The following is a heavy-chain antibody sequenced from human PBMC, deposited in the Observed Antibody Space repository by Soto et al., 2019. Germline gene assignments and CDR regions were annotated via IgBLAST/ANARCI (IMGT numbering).Heavy chain of an antibody. CDR3: ARCYGSGSSYYYYYGMDV. D-gene: IGHD3-10*01. J-gene: IGHJ6*02. CDR1: GGSISSSNW. V-gene: IGHV4-4*02. CDR2: IYHSGST. Sequence: SETLSLTCAVSGGSISSSNWWSGVRQPPGKGLEWIGEIYHSGSTNYNPSLKSRVTISVDKSKNQFSLKLSSVTAEDTAVYYCARCYGSGSSYYYYYGMDVWSQGTTVTVSS.